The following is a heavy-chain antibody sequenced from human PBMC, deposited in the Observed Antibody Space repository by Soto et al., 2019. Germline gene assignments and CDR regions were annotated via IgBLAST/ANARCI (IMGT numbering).Heavy chain of an antibody. CDR1: GGSISSNY. Sequence: PSETLSLTCTVSGGSISSNYWNWIRQTPGKGLEWIGNIYYSGSTNYNPSLKSRVTISVDTSKSQFSLKLRSVTAADTAVYFCARGPGTSGWYGYFDYWGQGALVTVSS. V-gene: IGHV4-59*01. D-gene: IGHD6-19*01. CDR3: ARGPGTSGWYGYFDY. CDR2: IYYSGST. J-gene: IGHJ4*02.